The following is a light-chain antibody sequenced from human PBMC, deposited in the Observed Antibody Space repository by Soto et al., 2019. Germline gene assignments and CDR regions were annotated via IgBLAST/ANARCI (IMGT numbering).Light chain of an antibody. Sequence: QSVLTAPPSASGSPGQSVTISCTGTSSDVGGYNYVSWYQQHPGKAPKLMIYEVSKRPSGVPDRFSGSKSGNTASLTVSGLQAEDDADYYCTSYAGSNNVFGTGTKVTXL. CDR2: EVS. J-gene: IGLJ1*01. V-gene: IGLV2-8*01. CDR1: SSDVGGYNY. CDR3: TSYAGSNNV.